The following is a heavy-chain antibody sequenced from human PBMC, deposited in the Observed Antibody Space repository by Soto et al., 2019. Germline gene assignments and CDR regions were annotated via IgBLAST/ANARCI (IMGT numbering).Heavy chain of an antibody. CDR1: GFTFSSYD. J-gene: IGHJ6*02. CDR2: IGTAGDT. V-gene: IGHV3-13*01. Sequence: GGSLRLSCAASGFTFSSYDMHWVRQATGRGLEWVSAIGTAGDTYYPGSVKGRFTISRENAKNSLYLQMNRLRADDTAVYYCARVHSSSSTFYDYVWGSYRRAQRPGMDVWGQGTTVTVAS. CDR3: ARVHSSSSTFYDYVWGSYRRAQRPGMDV. D-gene: IGHD3-16*02.